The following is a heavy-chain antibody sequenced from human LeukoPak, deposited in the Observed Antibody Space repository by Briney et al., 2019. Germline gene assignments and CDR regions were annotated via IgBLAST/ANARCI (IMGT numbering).Heavy chain of an antibody. V-gene: IGHV1-69*13. CDR1: GGTFSSYA. CDR3: ARDRRGGSSRSQGFDP. Sequence: SVKVSCKASGGTFSSYAISWVRQAPGQGLEWMGGIIPIFGTANYAQKFQGRVTITADESTSTAYMELSSLRSEDTAVYYCARDRRGGSSRSQGFDPWGQGTLVTVSS. J-gene: IGHJ5*02. D-gene: IGHD6-13*01. CDR2: IIPIFGTA.